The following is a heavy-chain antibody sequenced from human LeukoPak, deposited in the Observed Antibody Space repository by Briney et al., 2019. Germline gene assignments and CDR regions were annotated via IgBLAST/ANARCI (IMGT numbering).Heavy chain of an antibody. CDR1: GFTFDDYA. Sequence: GRSLRLSCAASGFTFDDYAMHWVPQAAGKGLEWVPGISWNSGSIGYADSVKGRFTISRDNAKNSLYLQMNSLRAEDTALYYCAKGTLPDYWGQGTLVTVSS. CDR2: ISWNSGSI. CDR3: AKGTLPDY. J-gene: IGHJ4*02. V-gene: IGHV3-9*01.